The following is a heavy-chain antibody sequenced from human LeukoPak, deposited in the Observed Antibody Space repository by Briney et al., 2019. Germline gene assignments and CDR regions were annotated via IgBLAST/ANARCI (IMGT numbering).Heavy chain of an antibody. CDR1: GYTFTGYY. Sequence: ASVKVSFKASGYTFTGYYMHWVRQAPGQGLEWMGWINPNSGGTNYAQKFQGRVTMTRDTSISTAYMELSRLRSDDTAAYYCARAPRTYGSGSFTFDPWGQGTLVTVSS. CDR2: INPNSGGT. D-gene: IGHD3-10*01. CDR3: ARAPRTYGSGSFTFDP. V-gene: IGHV1-2*02. J-gene: IGHJ5*02.